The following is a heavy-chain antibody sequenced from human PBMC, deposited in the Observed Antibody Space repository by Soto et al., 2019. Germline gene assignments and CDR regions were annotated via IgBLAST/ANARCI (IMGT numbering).Heavy chain of an antibody. Sequence: GGSLRLSCVASGFTFSNFGMHWVRQAPGKGLEWVAGISYDGRSEYYVDSVRGRFTLSRDNSKNTLSLQMISLRPEDTGVYYCAKDLDVVMVLSATRGLDVWGQGTTVTVSS. D-gene: IGHD2-15*01. V-gene: IGHV3-30*18. CDR1: GFTFSNFG. J-gene: IGHJ6*02. CDR3: AKDLDVVMVLSATRGLDV. CDR2: ISYDGRSE.